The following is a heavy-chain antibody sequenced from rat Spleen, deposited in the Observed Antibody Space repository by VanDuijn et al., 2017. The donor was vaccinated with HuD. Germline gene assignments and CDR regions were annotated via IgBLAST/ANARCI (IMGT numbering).Heavy chain of an antibody. Sequence: EVQLVESGGGLVQPGRSLKLSCAASGFTFSDYNMAWVRQAPKKGLEWVATISYDGSSTYYRDSVKGRFTISRDNAKNTLYLQMDSLRSEDTATYYCARQGYYGYNWNWYFDFWGPGTMVTVSS. CDR2: ISYDGSST. J-gene: IGHJ1*01. CDR1: GFTFSDYN. D-gene: IGHD1-9*01. V-gene: IGHV5-7*01. CDR3: ARQGYYGYNWNWYFDF.